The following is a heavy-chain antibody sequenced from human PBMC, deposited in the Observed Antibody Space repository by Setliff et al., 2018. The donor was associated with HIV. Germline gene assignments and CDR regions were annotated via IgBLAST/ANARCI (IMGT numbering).Heavy chain of an antibody. V-gene: IGHV4-31*03. CDR2: IYNTGST. CDR3: ARGLNSYGSGSYLPLGY. Sequence: SETLSLTCTVTGGSISSGGFYWTWIRQHPGKGLEWIGYIYNTGSTYHSPSLESRVTISVDTPKNQFSLKLNSVTAADTAVYYCARGLNSYGSGSYLPLGYWGQGTLVTVSS. D-gene: IGHD3-10*01. CDR1: GGSISSGGFY. J-gene: IGHJ4*02.